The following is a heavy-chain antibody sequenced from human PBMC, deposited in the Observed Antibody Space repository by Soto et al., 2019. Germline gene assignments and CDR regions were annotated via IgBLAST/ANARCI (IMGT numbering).Heavy chain of an antibody. J-gene: IGHJ4*02. CDR1: VFSIIIRSYY. D-gene: IGHD4-17*01. CDR2: IYYSGST. Sequence: KPSSTXSLTCTVCVFSIIIRSYYLWWIRQPPGKGLEWIGSIYYSGSTYYNPSLKSRVTISVDTSKNQFSLKLSSVTAADPAVYYCATRAMDGGNLFEYRGQGTLV. CDR3: ATRAMDGGNLFEY. V-gene: IGHV4-39*01.